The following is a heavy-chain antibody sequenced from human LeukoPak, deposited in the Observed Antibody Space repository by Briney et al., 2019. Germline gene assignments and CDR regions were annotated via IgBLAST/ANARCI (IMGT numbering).Heavy chain of an antibody. CDR2: INPNSGGT. J-gene: IGHJ6*02. D-gene: IGHD3-3*01. Sequence: GASVKVSCKASGYTSTGYYMHWVRQAPGQGLEWMGWINPNSGGTNYAQKFQGRVTMTRDTSISTAYMELSRLRSDDTAVYYCARAWTENDFWSGYPLYYYGMDVWGQGTTVTVSS. CDR3: ARAWTENDFWSGYPLYYYGMDV. V-gene: IGHV1-2*02. CDR1: GYTSTGYY.